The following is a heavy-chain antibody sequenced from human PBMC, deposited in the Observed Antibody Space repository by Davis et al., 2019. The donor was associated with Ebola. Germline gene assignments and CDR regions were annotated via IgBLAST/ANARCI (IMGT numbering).Heavy chain of an antibody. V-gene: IGHV3-30*04. CDR1: GFTFSSYA. J-gene: IGHJ5*02. Sequence: GGSLRLSCAASGFTFSSYAMHWARQAPGKGLEWVALISYDGNDKHYADSVKGRFSISRDNAKNSLYLQMNSLRAEDTAVYYCARVQVMVRDPDWFDPWGQGTLVTVSS. D-gene: IGHD3-10*01. CDR2: ISYDGNDK. CDR3: ARVQVMVRDPDWFDP.